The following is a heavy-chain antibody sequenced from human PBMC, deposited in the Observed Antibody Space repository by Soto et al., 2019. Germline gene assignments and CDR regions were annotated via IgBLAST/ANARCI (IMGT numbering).Heavy chain of an antibody. J-gene: IGHJ4*02. CDR2: IIPIFGTA. Sequence: ASVKVSCKASGGTFSSYAISWVRQAPGQGLEWMGGIIPIFGTANYAQKFQGRVTITADESTSTAYMELSSLRSEDTAVYYCASIRGQQLGFMDYWGQGTLVTVSS. CDR3: ASIRGQQLGFMDY. CDR1: GGTFSSYA. D-gene: IGHD6-13*01. V-gene: IGHV1-69*13.